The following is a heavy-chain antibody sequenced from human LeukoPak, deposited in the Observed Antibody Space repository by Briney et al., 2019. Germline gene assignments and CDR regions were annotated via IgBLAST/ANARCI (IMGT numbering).Heavy chain of an antibody. CDR2: ISSSGSTI. D-gene: IGHD6-19*01. J-gene: IGHJ4*02. Sequence: GGSLRLSCAASGFTFSDYYMSWIRQAPGKGLEGVSYISSSGSTIYYADSVKGRFTISRDNAKNSLYPQMNSLRAEDTAVYYCARAYSSGWYGDYWGQGTLVTVSS. CDR1: GFTFSDYY. CDR3: ARAYSSGWYGDY. V-gene: IGHV3-11*01.